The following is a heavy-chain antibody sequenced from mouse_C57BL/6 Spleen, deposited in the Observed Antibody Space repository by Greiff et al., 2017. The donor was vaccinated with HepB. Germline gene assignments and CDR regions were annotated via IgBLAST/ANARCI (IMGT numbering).Heavy chain of an antibody. Sequence: QVQLQQSGAELVKPGASVKISCKASGYAFSSYWMNWVKQRPGKGLEWIGQIYPGDGDTNYNGKFKGKATLTADKSSSTSYMQLSSLTSEDSAVYFCARGVLRSYYFDYWGQGTTLTVSS. D-gene: IGHD1-1*01. J-gene: IGHJ2*01. V-gene: IGHV1-80*01. CDR1: GYAFSSYW. CDR3: ARGVLRSYYFDY. CDR2: IYPGDGDT.